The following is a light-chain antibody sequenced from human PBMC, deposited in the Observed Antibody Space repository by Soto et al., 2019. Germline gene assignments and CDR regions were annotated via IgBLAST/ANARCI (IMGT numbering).Light chain of an antibody. J-gene: IGKJ1*01. V-gene: IGKV1-5*03. CDR2: KAS. CDR1: QTISSW. Sequence: DIQMTQSPSTLSASVGDRVTIACRASQTISSWVAWYQQKPGKAPNLLINKASSLQSEVPSRFSGSGSGTEFTLTITSLQPDDFGVYYCQQYKSSSTFGQGTKVDIK. CDR3: QQYKSSST.